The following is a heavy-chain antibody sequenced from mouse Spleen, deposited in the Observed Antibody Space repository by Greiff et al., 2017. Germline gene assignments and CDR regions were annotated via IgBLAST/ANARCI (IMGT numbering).Heavy chain of an antibody. CDR3: ARRYDYDGGMDY. Sequence: VQLQQSRPELVKPGASVKISCKASGYSFTGYYMHWVKQSHGKSLEWIGYIYPYNGFSSYNQKFKGKATLTVDKSSSTAYMELRSLTSEDSAVYYCARRYDYDGGMDYWGQGTSVTVSS. V-gene: IGHV1-31*01. CDR2: IYPYNGFS. D-gene: IGHD2-4*01. J-gene: IGHJ4*01. CDR1: GYSFTGYY.